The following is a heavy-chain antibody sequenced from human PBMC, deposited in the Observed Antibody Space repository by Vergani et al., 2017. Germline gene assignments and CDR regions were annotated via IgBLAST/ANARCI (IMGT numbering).Heavy chain of an antibody. Sequence: QVLLVQSGAEVKKPGASVRVSCKTSGYTFTNYYIHWVRQAPGQGLEWMVIINPSGGSTTYAQQFQGRLTMTMDTSTSTVYMDLSNLRSEDTAVYYCARPHGDILPPDPRRLDYWGQGTLVTVSS. CDR1: GYTFTNYY. V-gene: IGHV1-46*03. CDR3: ARPHGDILPPDPRRLDY. J-gene: IGHJ4*02. CDR2: INPSGGST.